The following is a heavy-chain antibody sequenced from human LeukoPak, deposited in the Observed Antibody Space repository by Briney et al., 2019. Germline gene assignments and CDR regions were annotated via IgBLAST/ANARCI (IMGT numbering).Heavy chain of an antibody. CDR1: GFTFSSYW. CDR3: ARIRNRVAGTGANDY. D-gene: IGHD6-19*01. V-gene: IGHV3-7*03. CDR2: IKQDGSEK. J-gene: IGHJ4*02. Sequence: GGSLRLSCAASGFTFSSYWMSWVRQAPGKGLEWVANIKQDGSEKYYVDSVKGRFTISRDNAKNSLYLQMNSLRAEDTAAYYCARIRNRVAGTGANDYWGQGTLVTVSS.